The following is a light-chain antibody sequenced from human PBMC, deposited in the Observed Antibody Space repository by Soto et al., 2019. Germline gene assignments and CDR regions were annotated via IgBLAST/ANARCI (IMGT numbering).Light chain of an antibody. CDR3: QQANSYPLT. CDR2: AAS. V-gene: IGKV1-12*01. J-gene: IGKJ4*01. Sequence: DIQMTQSPSALSASVCGTVTITCRASQAINNNIDWYQQKPGKAPKLLIYAASSLQSGVPSRFSGSGSGTDFTLTISSLQPEDFATYYCQQANSYPLTFGGGTKVDIK. CDR1: QAINNN.